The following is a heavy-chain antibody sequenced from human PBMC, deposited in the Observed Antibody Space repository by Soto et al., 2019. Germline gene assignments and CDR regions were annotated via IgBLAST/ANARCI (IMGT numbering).Heavy chain of an antibody. V-gene: IGHV1-18*01. CDR1: GYTFTSYG. J-gene: IGHJ4*02. CDR3: ARAVLRYIVVVVAPQVCYFDY. Sequence: ASVKVSCKASGYTFTSYGISWVRQAPGQGLEWMGWISAYNGNTNYAQKLQGRVTMTTDTSTSTAYMELRSLRSDDTAVYYCARAVLRYIVVVVAPQVCYFDYWGQGTLVTVSS. CDR2: ISAYNGNT. D-gene: IGHD2-15*01.